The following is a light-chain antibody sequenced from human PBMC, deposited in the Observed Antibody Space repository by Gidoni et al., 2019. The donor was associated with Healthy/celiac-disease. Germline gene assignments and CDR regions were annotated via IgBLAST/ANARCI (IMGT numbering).Light chain of an antibody. CDR3: SSYTSSSTVV. J-gene: IGLJ2*01. CDR1: SSDVGGYNY. Sequence: QSALTQPASVSGSPGQSFTISCTGTSSDVGGYNYVSWYQPHPGKAPKLMIYDVSNRPSGVSNRFSGSKSGNTASLTISVLQAEDEADYYCSSYTSSSTVVFGGGTKLTVL. V-gene: IGLV2-14*01. CDR2: DVS.